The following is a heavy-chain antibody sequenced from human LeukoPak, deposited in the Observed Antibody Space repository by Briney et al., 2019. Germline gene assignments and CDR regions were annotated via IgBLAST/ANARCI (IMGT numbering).Heavy chain of an antibody. J-gene: IGHJ3*02. CDR1: GYRFTSYW. Sequence: GASLQISCKGSGYRFTSYWIGWVRQMPGKGLEWMGIIYPGDSDTRYSPSFQGQVTISADKSISTAYLQWSSLKASDTAMYYCARNRDGYNYWSDAFDIWGQGTMVTVSS. CDR2: IYPGDSDT. CDR3: ARNRDGYNYWSDAFDI. D-gene: IGHD5-24*01. V-gene: IGHV5-51*01.